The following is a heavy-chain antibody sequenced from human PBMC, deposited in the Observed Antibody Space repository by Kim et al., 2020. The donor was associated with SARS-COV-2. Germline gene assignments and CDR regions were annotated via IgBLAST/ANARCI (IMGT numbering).Heavy chain of an antibody. J-gene: IGHJ4*01. D-gene: IGHD3-9*01. CDR1: GGSVSSAGYY. CDR2: ISYSGSP. CDR3: ARERATGDYYYFDY. V-gene: IGHV4-31*03. Sequence: SETLSLTCTVSGGSVSSAGYYWTWIRQHPGKGLEWIGYISYSGSPYYNPSLKSRLTISIDSSKKQFSLKLTSVTAADTAVYFCARERATGDYYYFDYWG.